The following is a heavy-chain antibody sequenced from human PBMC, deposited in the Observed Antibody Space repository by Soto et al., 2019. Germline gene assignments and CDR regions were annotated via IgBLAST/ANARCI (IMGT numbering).Heavy chain of an antibody. CDR3: AKMRGLTRLDY. Sequence: SETLSLTCSVSGDSVSNGDYSWSWIRQPPGKGLEWIGYMYHSGNTYYNPSLKGRVTISLDHSRNQFSLRLNSVTAADTAVYYCAKMRGLTRLDYWARGTLVTVSS. CDR1: GDSVSNGDYS. D-gene: IGHD2-15*01. J-gene: IGHJ4*02. V-gene: IGHV4-30-2*01. CDR2: MYHSGNT.